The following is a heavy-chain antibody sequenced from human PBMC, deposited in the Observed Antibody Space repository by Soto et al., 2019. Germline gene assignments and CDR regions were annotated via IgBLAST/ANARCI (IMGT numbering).Heavy chain of an antibody. D-gene: IGHD3-22*01. CDR2: ISSSGSTI. Sequence: SLRLSCAASGFTFSSYEMNWVRQAPGKGLEWVSYISSSGSTIYYADSVKGRFTISRDNAKNSLYLQMNSLRAEETAVYYCARVKISSGYYLGAFDIWGQGTMVTVSS. CDR1: GFTFSSYE. V-gene: IGHV3-48*03. J-gene: IGHJ3*02. CDR3: ARVKISSGYYLGAFDI.